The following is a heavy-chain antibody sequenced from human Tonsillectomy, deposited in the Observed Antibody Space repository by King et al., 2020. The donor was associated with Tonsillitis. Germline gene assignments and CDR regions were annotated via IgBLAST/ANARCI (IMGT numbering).Heavy chain of an antibody. CDR2: IYYSETA. J-gene: IGHJ4*02. Sequence: VQLQESGPGLVKPSETLSLTCAVSGASVSGHYWSWLRQPPGKGLEWSGSIYYSETANSNPSLKSRVTISVDTSKNQFSLKVTSVTAADTAVYYCARSDYEYVWGSSWGQGTLVTVSS. CDR1: GASVSGHY. CDR3: ARSDYEYVWGSS. D-gene: IGHD3-16*01. V-gene: IGHV4-59*02.